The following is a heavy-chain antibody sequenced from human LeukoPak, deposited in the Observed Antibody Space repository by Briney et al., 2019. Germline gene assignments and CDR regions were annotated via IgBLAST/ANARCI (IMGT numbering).Heavy chain of an antibody. CDR3: ARALEDTAMVPGVY. J-gene: IGHJ4*02. D-gene: IGHD5-18*01. Sequence: GASVKVSCKASGYTFIGKYMHWVRQAPGQGLEWMGWINPDSGGTNYAQKFQGRVTMTRDTSISTAYMELSRLRSDDTAVYYCARALEDTAMVPGVYWGQGTLVTVSS. V-gene: IGHV1-2*02. CDR2: INPDSGGT. CDR1: GYTFIGKY.